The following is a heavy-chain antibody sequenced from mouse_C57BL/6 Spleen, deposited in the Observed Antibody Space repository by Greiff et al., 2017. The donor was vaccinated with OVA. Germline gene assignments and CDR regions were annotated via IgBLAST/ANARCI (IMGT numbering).Heavy chain of an antibody. CDR3: ARGAYYYGSTLYWYFDV. CDR1: GYSFTDYN. CDR2: INPNYGTT. J-gene: IGHJ1*03. D-gene: IGHD1-1*01. V-gene: IGHV1-39*01. Sequence: EVQLQQSGPELVKPGASVKISCKASGYSFTDYNMNWVKQSNGKSLEWIGVINPNYGTTSYNQKFKGKATLTVDQSSSPAYMQLNSLTSEDSAVYYCARGAYYYGSTLYWYFDVWGTGTTVTVSS.